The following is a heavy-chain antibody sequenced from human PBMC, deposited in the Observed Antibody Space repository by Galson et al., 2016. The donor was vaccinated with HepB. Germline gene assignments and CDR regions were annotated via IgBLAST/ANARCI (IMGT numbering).Heavy chain of an antibody. J-gene: IGHJ4*02. D-gene: IGHD2-15*01. CDR3: ARHVASRSPFDY. CDR1: GYSFSTYH. Sequence: QSGAEVKKPGEPLQISCKGSGYSFSTYHIAWMRQTPGKGLEWMGFIFPRDSETRYSPSFQGQVIMSVDNSISTAYLQWSSLKASDTATYYCARHVASRSPFDYWAQGTLVTVSS. CDR2: IFPRDSET. V-gene: IGHV5-51*01.